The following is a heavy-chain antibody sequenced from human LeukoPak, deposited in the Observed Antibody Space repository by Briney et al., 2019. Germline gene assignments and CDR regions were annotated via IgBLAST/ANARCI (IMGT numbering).Heavy chain of an antibody. V-gene: IGHV3-7*01. CDR1: GFTFSNYW. D-gene: IGHD5-24*01. CDR3: ARVRTEMATRGIWNYYYYYYMDV. J-gene: IGHJ6*03. CDR2: INIDGSEQ. Sequence: GGSLRLSCAASGFTFSNYWMSWVRQAPGKGLDWVANINIDGSEQYYVDSFKGRFTISRDNAKNSLYLQMDSLRAEDTAVYYCARVRTEMATRGIWNYYYYYYMDVWGKGTMVTVSS.